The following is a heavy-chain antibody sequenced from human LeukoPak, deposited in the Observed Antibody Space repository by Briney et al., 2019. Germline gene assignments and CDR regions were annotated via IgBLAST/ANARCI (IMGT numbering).Heavy chain of an antibody. CDR3: ARKYSSGWYGIDY. D-gene: IGHD6-19*01. CDR2: INPNSGGT. Sequence: ASVKVSCKASGYTFTGHYMHWVRQAPGQGLEWMGWINPNSGGTSYAQKFQGRVTMTRDTSISTAYMELSRLRSDDTAVYYCARKYSSGWYGIDYWGQGTLVTVSS. J-gene: IGHJ4*02. V-gene: IGHV1-2*02. CDR1: GYTFTGHY.